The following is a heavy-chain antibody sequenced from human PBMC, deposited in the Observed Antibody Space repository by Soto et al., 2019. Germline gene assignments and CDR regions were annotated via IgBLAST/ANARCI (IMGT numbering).Heavy chain of an antibody. J-gene: IGHJ5*02. D-gene: IGHD6-6*01. Sequence: ASVKVSCKVSGYTLTELSMHWVRQAPGKGLEWMGGFDPEDGETIYAQKFQGRVTMTEDTSTDTAYMELSSLRSEDTAVYYCAPGTLQYSSSSGWFDPWGQGTLVTVSS. CDR1: GYTLTELS. CDR2: FDPEDGET. CDR3: APGTLQYSSSSGWFDP. V-gene: IGHV1-24*01.